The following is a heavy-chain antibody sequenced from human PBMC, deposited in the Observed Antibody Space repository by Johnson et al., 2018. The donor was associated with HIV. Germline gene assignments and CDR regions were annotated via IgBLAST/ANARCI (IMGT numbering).Heavy chain of an antibody. J-gene: IGHJ3*02. CDR3: AKDARTRWELEPDAFDI. V-gene: IGHV3-66*01. Sequence: VQLVESGGGLVKPGGSLRLSCAASGFTVSSNYMSWVRQAPGKGLEWVSVIYSGGSTYYADAVKGRFTTSRDNSKKTLYLQMNSLRAEDTAVYYCAKDARTRWELEPDAFDIWGQGTMVTVSS. D-gene: IGHD1-26*01. CDR1: GFTVSSNY. CDR2: IYSGGST.